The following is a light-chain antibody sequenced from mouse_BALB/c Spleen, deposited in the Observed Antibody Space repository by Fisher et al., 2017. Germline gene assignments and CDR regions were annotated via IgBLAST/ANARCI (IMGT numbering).Light chain of an antibody. V-gene: IGKV4-57*01. CDR3: QQRSSYPPIT. J-gene: IGKJ5*01. Sequence: IVLTQTPAIMSASPGEKVTITCSASSSVSYMHWFQQKPGTSPKLWIYSTSNLASGVPARFSGSGSGTSYSLTISRMEAEDAATYYCQQRSSYPPITFGAGTKLELK. CDR2: STS. CDR1: SSVSY.